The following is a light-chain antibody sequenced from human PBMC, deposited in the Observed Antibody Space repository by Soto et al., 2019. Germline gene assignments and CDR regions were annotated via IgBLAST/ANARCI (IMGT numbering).Light chain of an antibody. CDR1: QSVTNSY. CDR3: QQYGSSPAT. Sequence: EIVLTQSPDTLSLSPGERVTLSCRANQSVTNSYLAWYQQKFGQTPRLLIYGASTSATGIPDRFSGSGSGTDFTLTVTRLEPEDLAVYYCQQYGSSPATFGQGTRLEIK. V-gene: IGKV3-20*01. CDR2: GAS. J-gene: IGKJ5*01.